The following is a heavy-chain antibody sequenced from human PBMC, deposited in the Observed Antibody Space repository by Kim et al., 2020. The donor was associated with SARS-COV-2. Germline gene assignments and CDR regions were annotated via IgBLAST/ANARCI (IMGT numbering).Heavy chain of an antibody. CDR3: ARDTRDYYGMDV. J-gene: IGHJ6*02. V-gene: IGHV3-33*01. Sequence: YYAESVKGRFTISRDNSKNTLYLQMNSLGAEDTAVYYCARDTRDYYGMDVWGQGTTVTVSS.